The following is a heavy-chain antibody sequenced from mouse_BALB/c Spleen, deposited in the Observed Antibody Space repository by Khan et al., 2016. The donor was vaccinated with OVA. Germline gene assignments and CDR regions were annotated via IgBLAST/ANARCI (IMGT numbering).Heavy chain of an antibody. CDR2: ISSTGGT. D-gene: IGHD2-14*01. CDR3: ARALYYSYGYALDC. Sequence: EVQLQQSGPGLVKPSQSLSLTCTVTGYSITSDYAWNWIRQFPGNKLEWMGYISSTGGTSYNPSLKSRISITRDPSQNQFFLQLKSVTAEDTATYYCARALYYSYGYALDCWGRGTLVTGSA. V-gene: IGHV3-2*02. J-gene: IGHJ4*01. CDR1: GYSITSDYA.